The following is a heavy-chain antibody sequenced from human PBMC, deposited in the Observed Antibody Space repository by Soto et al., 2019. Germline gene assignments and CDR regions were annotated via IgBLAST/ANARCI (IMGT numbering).Heavy chain of an antibody. CDR3: ATYSLGYCSSTSCYMADV. CDR2: IIPILGIA. Sequence: SVKVSCKASGGTFSSYTISWVRQAPGQGLEWMGRIIPILGIANYAQKFQGRVTITADKSTSTAYMELSSLRSEDTAVYYCATYSLGYCSSTSCYMADVWGKGTTVTVS. V-gene: IGHV1-69*02. D-gene: IGHD2-2*02. CDR1: GGTFSSYT. J-gene: IGHJ6*03.